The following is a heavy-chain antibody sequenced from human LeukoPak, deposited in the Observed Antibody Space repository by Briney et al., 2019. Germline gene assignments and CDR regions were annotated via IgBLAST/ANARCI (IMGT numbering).Heavy chain of an antibody. CDR1: GFTFSSYE. J-gene: IGHJ5*02. CDR2: ISSSSSYI. D-gene: IGHD3-10*01. CDR3: ARVGSGSTVDNWFDP. V-gene: IGHV3-21*01. Sequence: GGSLRLSCAASGFTFSSYEMNWVRQAPGKGLEWVSSISSSSSYIYYADSVKGRFTISRDNAKNSLYLQMNSLRAEDTAVYYCARVGSGSTVDNWFDPWGQGTLVTVSS.